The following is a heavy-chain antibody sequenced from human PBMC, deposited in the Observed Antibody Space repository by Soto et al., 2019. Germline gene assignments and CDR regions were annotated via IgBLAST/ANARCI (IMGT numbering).Heavy chain of an antibody. CDR1: GGTFSSYA. V-gene: IGHV1-69*13. Sequence: ASVKVSCKASGGTFSSYAISWVRQAPGQGLEWMGGIIPIFGTANYAQKFQGRVTITADESTSTAYMELSSLRSEDTAVYYCARELTGGRYGDSPTSLNYWGQGTLVTVSS. CDR3: ARELTGGRYGDSPTSLNY. CDR2: IIPIFGTA. D-gene: IGHD4-17*01. J-gene: IGHJ4*02.